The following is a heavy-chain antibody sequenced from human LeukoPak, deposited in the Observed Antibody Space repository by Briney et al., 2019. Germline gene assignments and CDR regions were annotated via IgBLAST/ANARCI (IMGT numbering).Heavy chain of an antibody. V-gene: IGHV4-39*01. Sequence: SETLSLTCTVSGGSISSSSYYWGWIRQPPGKGLEWIGSIYYSGSTSTYYNPSLKSRVTISVDTSKNQFSLKLSSVTAADTAVYYCARHFPGRLGWLQFGGFDPWGQGTLVTVSS. D-gene: IGHD5-24*01. CDR3: ARHFPGRLGWLQFGGFDP. CDR2: IYYSGSTST. J-gene: IGHJ5*02. CDR1: GGSISSSSYY.